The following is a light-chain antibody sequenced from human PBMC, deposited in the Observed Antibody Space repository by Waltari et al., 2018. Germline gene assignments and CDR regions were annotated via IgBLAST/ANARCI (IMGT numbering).Light chain of an antibody. CDR3: QTWGTDVPYV. J-gene: IGLJ1*01. CDR2: VRRDGSH. CDR1: SGHSD. V-gene: IGLV4-69*01. Sequence: QLVLTQSPSVSASLGASVRLTSTLSSGHSDVVWHQQRPEQGPQYLMTVRRDGSHAKADGIPDRFSGSTSGAARYLTISGLQSEDEADYYWQTWGTDVPYVFGSGAKVTVL.